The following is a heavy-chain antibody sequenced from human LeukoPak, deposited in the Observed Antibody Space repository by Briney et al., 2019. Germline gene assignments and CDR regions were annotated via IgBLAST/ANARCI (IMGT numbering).Heavy chain of an antibody. D-gene: IGHD3-3*01. CDR3: AKGYYDSHRGFFEY. V-gene: IGHV3-23*01. CDR1: GFTFLNYA. J-gene: IGHJ4*02. CDR2: VSGTGTST. Sequence: GGSLRLSCKASGFTFLNYAMTWVRQAPGKGLDWVSTVSGTGTSTFYADSVKVRATISRDNSKNTLYLQMSSLRAEDTAMYYCAKGYYDSHRGFFEYWGLGTLVTVSS.